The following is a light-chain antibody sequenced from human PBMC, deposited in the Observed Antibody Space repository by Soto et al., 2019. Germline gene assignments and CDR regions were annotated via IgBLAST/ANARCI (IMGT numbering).Light chain of an antibody. CDR1: QNLLYSNGYNY. Sequence: DIVMTQSPLSLPVTPGEPASISCRSNQNLLYSNGYNYLDWYLQKPGQSPQLLIYLGSNRASGVPDRFSGGGSGTDFTLKISRVEAEDVGVYYCMQALQVPHTFGQGTKLEIK. CDR2: LGS. J-gene: IGKJ2*01. V-gene: IGKV2-28*01. CDR3: MQALQVPHT.